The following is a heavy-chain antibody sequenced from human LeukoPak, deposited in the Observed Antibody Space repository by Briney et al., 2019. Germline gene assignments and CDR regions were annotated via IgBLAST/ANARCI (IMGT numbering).Heavy chain of an antibody. V-gene: IGHV3-9*01. CDR2: ISWSSGNI. D-gene: IGHD5-12*01. Sequence: PGRSLRLSCAASGFTFYDYAMHWVRHAPGKGLEWVAGISWSSGNIGYADSVKGRFTISRDNAENSLHLQMNSLRTEDAALYCCARDAWRRAFNYGMDVWGQGTTVAVSS. CDR1: GFTFYDYA. CDR3: ARDAWRRAFNYGMDV. J-gene: IGHJ6*02.